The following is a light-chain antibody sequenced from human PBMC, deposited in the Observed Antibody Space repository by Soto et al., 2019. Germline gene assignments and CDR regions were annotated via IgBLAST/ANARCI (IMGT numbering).Light chain of an antibody. CDR3: QQSYSTPRP. J-gene: IGKJ1*01. CDR2: AAS. Sequence: DIQMTQSPSSLSASVGDRVTITCRASQSISSYLNGYQQKPGKAPKLLIYAASSLQSGVPSRFSGSGSGTDCTLTISSLQPEDFATYYCQQSYSTPRPFGQGTKVEIK. V-gene: IGKV1-39*01. CDR1: QSISSY.